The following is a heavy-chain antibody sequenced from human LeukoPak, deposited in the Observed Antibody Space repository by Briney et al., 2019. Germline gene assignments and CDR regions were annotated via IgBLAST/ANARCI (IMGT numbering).Heavy chain of an antibody. CDR3: ATRYNYGPAF. J-gene: IGHJ4*02. Sequence: ASVKVSCKASGYTFTGYYIHWVRQAPGQGLEWMGCINPNNGGTNYAHTFQGRVTMTTDTTISKDYMELRSLRSDATAVYYCATRYNYGPAFWGQGTLVTVSS. CDR1: GYTFTGYY. V-gene: IGHV1-2*02. CDR2: INPNNGGT. D-gene: IGHD5-18*01.